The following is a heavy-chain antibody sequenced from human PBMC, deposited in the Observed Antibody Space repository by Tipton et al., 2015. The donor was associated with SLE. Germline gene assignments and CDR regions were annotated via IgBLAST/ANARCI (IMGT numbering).Heavy chain of an antibody. D-gene: IGHD2-2*01. CDR3: AREEIVVVPAGKTNLLNYYYMDV. V-gene: IGHV4-59*02. CDR1: GASVSSHY. Sequence: TLSLTCTVSGASVSSHYWNWIRQTPGKGLEWIGYIHYNRDTNYHPSLKSRVTISVDTSKNQFSLRLSSVTAADTAMYFCAREEIVVVPAGKTNLLNYYYMDVWGKGTTVTVSS. J-gene: IGHJ6*03. CDR2: IHYNRDT.